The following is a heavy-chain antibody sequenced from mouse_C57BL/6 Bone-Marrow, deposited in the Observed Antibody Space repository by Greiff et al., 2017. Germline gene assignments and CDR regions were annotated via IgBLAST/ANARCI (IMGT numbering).Heavy chain of an antibody. CDR1: GYTFTDYY. CDR3: AREGERGFAY. J-gene: IGHJ3*01. V-gene: IGHV1-19*01. Sequence: VQLQQSGPVLVKPGASVKMSCKASGYTFTDYYMNWVKQSHGKSLEWIGVINPYNGGTSYNQKFKGRATLTVDKSSSTAYMELNSLTSEDSAVYYCAREGERGFAYWGQGTLVTVSA. CDR2: INPYNGGT.